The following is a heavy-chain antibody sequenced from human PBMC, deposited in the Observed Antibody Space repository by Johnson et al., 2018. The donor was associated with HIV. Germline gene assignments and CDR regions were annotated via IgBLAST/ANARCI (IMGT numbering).Heavy chain of an antibody. CDR1: GFTVSSNY. V-gene: IGHV3-15*01. CDR2: IKSKTDGGTT. J-gene: IGHJ3*02. CDR3: STDRSITFGGVIVSAFDI. Sequence: VQLVESGGGLVQPGGSLRLSCAASGFTVSSNYMSWVRQAPGKGLEWVGRIKSKTDGGTTDYAAPVKGRFTISSDDSKNTRYLQMNSLKTEDTAVYYCSTDRSITFGGVIVSAFDIWGQVTKVTVSS. D-gene: IGHD3-16*02.